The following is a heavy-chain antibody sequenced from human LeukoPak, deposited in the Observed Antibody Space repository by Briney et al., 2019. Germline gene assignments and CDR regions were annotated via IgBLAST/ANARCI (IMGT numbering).Heavy chain of an antibody. CDR1: GFTFSNAW. D-gene: IGHD3-16*01. V-gene: IGHV3-15*01. Sequence: PGGSLRLSCAASGFTFSNAWMNWVRQAPGKGLEWVGRIKSKTDGETTDYAAPVKGRFTVSRDDSKTTLYLQMNSLKTEDTAVYFCATSYDASGPRFNYWGQGTLVTVSS. CDR3: ATSYDASGPRFNY. J-gene: IGHJ4*02. CDR2: IKSKTDGETT.